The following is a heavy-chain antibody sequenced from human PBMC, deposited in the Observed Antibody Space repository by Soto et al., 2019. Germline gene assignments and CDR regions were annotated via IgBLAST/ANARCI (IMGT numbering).Heavy chain of an antibody. J-gene: IGHJ6*02. Sequence: PGGSLRLSCAASGFTVSSNYMSWVRQAPGKGLEWVSVIYSGGSTYYADSVKGRFTISRDNSKNTLYLQMNSLRDEDTAVYYCARAEYSSSSYGMDVWGQGTTVTVSS. CDR3: ARAEYSSSSYGMDV. CDR2: IYSGGST. V-gene: IGHV3-66*01. D-gene: IGHD6-6*01. CDR1: GFTVSSNY.